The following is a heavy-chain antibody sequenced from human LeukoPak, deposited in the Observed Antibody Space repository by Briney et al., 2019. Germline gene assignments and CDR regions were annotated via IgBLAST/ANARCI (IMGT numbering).Heavy chain of an antibody. CDR2: IGNGGDT. CDR1: GFTFSNYD. CDR3: ARSLEV. J-gene: IGHJ6*02. V-gene: IGHV3-13*04. Sequence: GGSLRLSCAASGFTFSNYDMHWVRQTTGERLEWVSVIGNGGDTVYSDSVKGRFTISRENAKNSLYLQMNNLRAGDTAVYYCARSLEVWGQGTTVTVSS.